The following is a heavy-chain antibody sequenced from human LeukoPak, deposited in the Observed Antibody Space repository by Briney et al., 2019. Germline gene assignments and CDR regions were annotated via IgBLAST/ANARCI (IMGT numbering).Heavy chain of an antibody. CDR1: GYTFTSYG. D-gene: IGHD3-10*01. J-gene: IGHJ4*02. CDR2: ISTYNGYT. CDR3: ARGSYSDY. V-gene: IGHV1-18*01. Sequence: GASVKVSCTASGYTFTSYGITWVRQAPGQGLEWMGWISTYNGYTNYAQKLQGRVNMTTDTSTGTAYMEVRSLRSDDTAVYYCARGSYSDYWGQGTLVTVSS.